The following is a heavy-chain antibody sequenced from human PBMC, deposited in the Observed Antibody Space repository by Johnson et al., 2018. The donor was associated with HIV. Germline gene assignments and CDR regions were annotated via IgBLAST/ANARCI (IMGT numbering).Heavy chain of an antibody. V-gene: IGHV3-9*01. J-gene: IGHJ3*02. Sequence: EVQVVESGGGLVQPGRSLRLSCAASGFTFDEYAMHWVRQAPGKGLEWVSGISWNSGSIGHADSVKGRFTIYRDNAKNSLYLQMNNLRPEDTAWYYCARGTAMVHDAFDIWGQGTIVTVSS. CDR2: ISWNSGSI. CDR3: ARGTAMVHDAFDI. CDR1: GFTFDEYA. D-gene: IGHD5-18*01.